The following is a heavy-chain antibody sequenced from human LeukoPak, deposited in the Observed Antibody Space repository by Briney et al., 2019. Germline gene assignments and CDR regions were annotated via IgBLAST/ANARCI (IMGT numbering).Heavy chain of an antibody. D-gene: IGHD6-6*01. Sequence: SVKVSCKASGGTFSSYAISWVRQAPGQGLEWMGRIIPIFGIANYAQKFQGRVTITAGKSTSTAYMELSSLRSEDTAVYYCARAIDSSSSHFFDYWGQGTLVTVSS. CDR1: GGTFSSYA. J-gene: IGHJ4*02. CDR3: ARAIDSSSSHFFDY. V-gene: IGHV1-69*04. CDR2: IIPIFGIA.